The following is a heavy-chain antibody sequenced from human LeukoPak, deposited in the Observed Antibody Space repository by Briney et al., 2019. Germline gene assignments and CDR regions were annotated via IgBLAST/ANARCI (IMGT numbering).Heavy chain of an antibody. J-gene: IGHJ6*02. CDR1: GFTFSSYA. D-gene: IGHD3-10*01. CDR2: ISYDGSNK. CDR3: AREQITMVRGPPSYGMDV. V-gene: IGHV3-30-3*01. Sequence: PGGSLRLSCAASGFTFSSYAMHWVRQAPGKGLEWVAVISYDGSNKYYADSVKGRFTISRDNSKNTLYLQMNSLRAEDTAVYYCAREQITMVRGPPSYGMDVWGQGTTVTVSS.